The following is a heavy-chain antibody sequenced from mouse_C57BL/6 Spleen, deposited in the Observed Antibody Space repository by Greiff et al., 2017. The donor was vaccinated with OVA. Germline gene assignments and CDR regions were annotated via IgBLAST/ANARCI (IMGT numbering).Heavy chain of an antibody. CDR3: ATGYFDV. CDR1: GFNIKDYY. J-gene: IGHJ1*03. Sequence: VQLQQSGAELVKPGASVKLSCTASGFNIKDYYMHWVKQRTEQGLEWIGRIDPEDGETKYAPTFQGKATITADTSSNTAYLQLSSLTSEDTAVYYCATGYFDVWGTGTTVTVSS. CDR2: IDPEDGET. V-gene: IGHV14-2*01.